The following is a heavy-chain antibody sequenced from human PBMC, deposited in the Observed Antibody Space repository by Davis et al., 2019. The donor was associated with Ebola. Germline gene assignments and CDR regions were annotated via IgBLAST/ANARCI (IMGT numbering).Heavy chain of an antibody. J-gene: IGHJ6*04. V-gene: IGHV3-7*01. CDR3: ARDRALLWFGEFPRYYYYGMDV. CDR1: GFTFSSYW. CDR2: IKQDGSEK. Sequence: GGSLRLSCAASGFTFSSYWMSWVRQAPGKGLEWVANIKQDGSEKYYVDSVKGRFTISRDNAKNSLYLQMNSLRAEDTAVYYCARDRALLWFGEFPRYYYYGMDVWGKGTTVTVSS. D-gene: IGHD3-10*01.